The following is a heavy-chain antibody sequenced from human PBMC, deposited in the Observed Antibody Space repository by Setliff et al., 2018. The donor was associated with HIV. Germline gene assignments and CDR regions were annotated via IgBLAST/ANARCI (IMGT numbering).Heavy chain of an antibody. V-gene: IGHV1-2*02. Sequence: ASVKVSCKASGYTFTSYAMHWVRQAPGQGLEWVGWINTDSGGTNYAQRFQGRITMTRDTSTNTVYMELNKLRSDDTAVYYCARGKPIFGVNNWFDPWGQGTLVTVSS. D-gene: IGHD3-3*01. CDR1: GYTFTSYA. CDR2: INTDSGGT. J-gene: IGHJ5*02. CDR3: ARGKPIFGVNNWFDP.